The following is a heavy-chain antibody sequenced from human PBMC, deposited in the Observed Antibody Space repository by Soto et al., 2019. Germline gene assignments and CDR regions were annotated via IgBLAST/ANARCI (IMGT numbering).Heavy chain of an antibody. CDR2: IFSNDEK. CDR3: ARIAAGLGMGHDAFDI. Sequence: QVTLKESGPVLVKLTETLTLTCTVSGFSLSNARMGVSWSRQPPGKALEWLAHIFSNDEKSYSTSLKSRLTISKDTSKSQVVLTMTNMDPVDTATYYCARIAAGLGMGHDAFDIWGQGTMVTVSS. J-gene: IGHJ3*02. V-gene: IGHV2-26*01. CDR1: GFSLSNARMG. D-gene: IGHD7-27*01.